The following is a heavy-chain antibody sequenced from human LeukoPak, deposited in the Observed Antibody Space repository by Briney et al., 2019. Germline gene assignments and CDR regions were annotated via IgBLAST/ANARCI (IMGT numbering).Heavy chain of an antibody. J-gene: IGHJ4*02. Sequence: SETLSLTCAVYGGSFSGYYWSWIRRPPGKGLEWIGEINHSGSTNYNPSLKSRVTISVDTSKNQFSLKLSSVTAAVTAVYYCARGAGIAAAGTFDYWGQGTLVTVSS. CDR3: ARGAGIAAAGTFDY. D-gene: IGHD6-13*01. CDR1: GGSFSGYY. V-gene: IGHV4-34*01. CDR2: INHSGST.